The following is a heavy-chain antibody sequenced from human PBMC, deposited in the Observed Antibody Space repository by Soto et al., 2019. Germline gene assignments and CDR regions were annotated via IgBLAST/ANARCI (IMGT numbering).Heavy chain of an antibody. D-gene: IGHD6-13*01. CDR2: LSGGGGGS. CDR3: AKDQLTAGGDYYYYYGMDF. CDR1: GSTSSSFA. J-gene: IGHJ6*02. Sequence: EAVLLESGGGLVQPGGSLRLSCGASGSTSSSFAMSWVRQTPGKGLEWLSGLSGGGGGSYYADSVKGRFTISRDNSKNTLYLQMSSLRVEDTALYYCAKDQLTAGGDYYYYYGMDFWGRGTAVSVSS. V-gene: IGHV3-23*01.